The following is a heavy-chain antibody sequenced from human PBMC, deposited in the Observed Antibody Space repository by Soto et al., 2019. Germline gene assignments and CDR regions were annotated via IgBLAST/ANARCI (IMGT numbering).Heavy chain of an antibody. CDR1: GGSVSSNDYS. Sequence: SETLSLTCTVSGGSVSSNDYSWGWIRQSPGKGLEWIGTIYSSEDTHYNPSLLSRVTISVDTSMSEFSLKLTSVTAADTAVYFCARGGETYYDFWSGFSPIDYWGQGALVTVSS. CDR3: ARGGETYYDFWSGFSPIDY. J-gene: IGHJ4*02. D-gene: IGHD3-3*01. CDR2: IYSSEDT. V-gene: IGHV4-39*01.